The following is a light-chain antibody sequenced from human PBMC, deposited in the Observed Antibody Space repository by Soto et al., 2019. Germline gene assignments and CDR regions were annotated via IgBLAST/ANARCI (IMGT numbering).Light chain of an antibody. CDR2: GAS. J-gene: IGKJ1*01. CDR1: QSVSSSY. V-gene: IGKV3-20*01. Sequence: EIVLTQSPGNLSLSPGERATLSCRASQSVSSSYLAWYQQKPGQAPRLLIYGASSRATGIPDRFSGSGSGTDFTLTISRLEPEDFAVYYCLQYGSSPGTFGQGTKVEIK. CDR3: LQYGSSPGT.